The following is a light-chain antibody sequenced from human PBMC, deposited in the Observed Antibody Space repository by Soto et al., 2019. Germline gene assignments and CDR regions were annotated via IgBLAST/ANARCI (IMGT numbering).Light chain of an antibody. CDR1: QSINSW. J-gene: IGKJ2*01. CDR2: MAS. Sequence: DIPMTQSPSTLSASVGDRVTITCRASQSINSWLAWYQQKPGKAPGLLIYMASTLESGVPSRFSGSGSGTEFTLTISSLQPDDFATYYCQQFNSYPHTFGQGTKLEIK. CDR3: QQFNSYPHT. V-gene: IGKV1-5*03.